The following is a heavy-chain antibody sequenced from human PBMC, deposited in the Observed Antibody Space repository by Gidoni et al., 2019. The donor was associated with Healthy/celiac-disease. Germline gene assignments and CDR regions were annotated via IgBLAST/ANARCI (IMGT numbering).Heavy chain of an antibody. D-gene: IGHD3-9*01. V-gene: IGHV1-69*01. Sequence: QVQLVQSGAEVTKPGSSVKVSCKASGGTFSSYAISWVRQAPGQRLEWMGGIIPIFGTANYAQKFQGRVTITADESTSTAYMELSSLRSEDTAVYYCARDRPLDYDILTGYYDYWGQGTLVTVSS. CDR3: ARDRPLDYDILTGYYDY. CDR2: IIPIFGTA. J-gene: IGHJ4*02. CDR1: GGTFSSYA.